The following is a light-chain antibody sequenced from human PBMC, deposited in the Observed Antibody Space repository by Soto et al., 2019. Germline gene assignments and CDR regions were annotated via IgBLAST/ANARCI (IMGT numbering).Light chain of an antibody. CDR2: AAS. J-gene: IGKJ4*01. V-gene: IGKV1-12*01. CDR3: QHAHSFPLC. CDR1: QGISSW. Sequence: DIQMIQSPSSVSASVGDRVTITCRASQGISSWLAWYQQRPGKDPKLLIYAASSWQSGVTSRFSGSGSGTDFTLTISSLQPEDSADYFCQHAHSFPLCFGGGTKMEIK.